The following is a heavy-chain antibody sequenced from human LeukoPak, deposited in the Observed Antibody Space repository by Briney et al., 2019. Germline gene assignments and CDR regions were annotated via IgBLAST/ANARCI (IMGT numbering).Heavy chain of an antibody. CDR2: IYSGGST. Sequence: GGSLRLSCAASGFTFSNYDMSWVRQAPGKGLEWVSVIYSGGSTYYADSVKGRFTISRDNSKNTLYLQMNSLRAEDTAVYYCARDTRIGHFDYWGQGTLVTVSS. D-gene: IGHD3-16*01. V-gene: IGHV3-66*01. CDR3: ARDTRIGHFDY. J-gene: IGHJ4*02. CDR1: GFTFSNYD.